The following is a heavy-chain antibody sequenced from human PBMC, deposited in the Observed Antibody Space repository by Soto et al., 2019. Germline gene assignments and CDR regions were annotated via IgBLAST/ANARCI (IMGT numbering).Heavy chain of an antibody. D-gene: IGHD3-3*01. J-gene: IGHJ6*02. CDR2: IYYSGST. CDR3: ARAFNYDFDYYGMDV. Sequence: PSETLSLTCTVSGGSISSGDYYWSWIRQPPGKGLGWIGYIYYSGSTYYNPSLKSRVTISVDTSKNQFSLKLSSVTAADTAVYYCARAFNYDFDYYGMDVWGQGTTVTVSS. V-gene: IGHV4-30-4*01. CDR1: GGSISSGDYY.